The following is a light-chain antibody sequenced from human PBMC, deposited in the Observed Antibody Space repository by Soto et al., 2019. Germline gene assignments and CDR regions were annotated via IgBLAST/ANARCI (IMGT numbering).Light chain of an antibody. CDR1: SSDVGSYNY. V-gene: IGLV2-14*03. J-gene: IGLJ1*01. CDR2: DVS. Sequence: QSALTQPASVSGSPGQSITISCTGTSSDVGSYNYVSWYQHHPGKAPKLRIYDVSNRPSGVSNRFSGSKSDNTASLTISGLQAEDEADYYCSSYTSSSTLYVFGTGTKVTVL. CDR3: SSYTSSSTLYV.